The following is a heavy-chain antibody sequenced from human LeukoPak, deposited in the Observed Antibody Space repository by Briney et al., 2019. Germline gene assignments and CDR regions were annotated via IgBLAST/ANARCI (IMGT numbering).Heavy chain of an antibody. V-gene: IGHV4-59*12. CDR2: IYYTGST. D-gene: IGHD6-6*01. CDR3: ARDLGVAALAG. CDR1: GGSISRDY. J-gene: IGHJ4*02. Sequence: SETLSLTCTVSGGSISRDYWSWIRQPPGKGLEWIGYIYYTGSTNYNPSLNSRVTISLETSKNQFSLKLSSVTAADTAVYYCARDLGVAALAGWGQGTLVTVSS.